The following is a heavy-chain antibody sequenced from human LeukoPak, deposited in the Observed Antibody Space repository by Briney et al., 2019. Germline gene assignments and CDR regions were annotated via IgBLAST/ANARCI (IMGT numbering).Heavy chain of an antibody. CDR3: ARDLRVGG. D-gene: IGHD3-16*01. V-gene: IGHV3-74*01. J-gene: IGHJ4*02. Sequence: GGSLRLSCAASGFNFRSYWMYWVRQVPGKGLVWVSGIKGDASSTTYADSVKGRFTISRDNAKNTVYLQMNSLRVEDTALYYCARDLRVGGWGQGTLVTVSS. CDR2: IKGDASST. CDR1: GFNFRSYW.